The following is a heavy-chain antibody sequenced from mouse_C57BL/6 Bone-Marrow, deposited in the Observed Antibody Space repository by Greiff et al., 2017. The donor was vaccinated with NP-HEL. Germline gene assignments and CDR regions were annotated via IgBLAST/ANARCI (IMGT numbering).Heavy chain of an antibody. Sequence: QVQLQQPGTELVKPGASVKLSCKASGYTFTSYWMHWVKQRPGQGLEWIGNINPSNGGTNYNEKFKSKATLTVDKSSSTAYMQRSSLTSEDSDVYYCARGEDSSGYSWFAYWGQGTLVTVSA. CDR3: ARGEDSSGYSWFAY. D-gene: IGHD3-2*02. CDR1: GYTFTSYW. CDR2: INPSNGGT. V-gene: IGHV1-53*01. J-gene: IGHJ3*01.